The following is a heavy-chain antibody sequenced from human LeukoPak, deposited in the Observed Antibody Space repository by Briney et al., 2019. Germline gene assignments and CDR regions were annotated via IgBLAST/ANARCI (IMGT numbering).Heavy chain of an antibody. Sequence: PGASLRLSCAASGFTFSSYAMSWVRQAPGKGLEWVSAISGSGGSTYYADSVKGRFTISRDNSKNTLYLQMNSLRAEDTAVYYCAKGHCSSTSCYLSWFDPGGQGTLVTVSS. CDR3: AKGHCSSTSCYLSWFDP. CDR1: GFTFSSYA. D-gene: IGHD2-2*01. J-gene: IGHJ5*02. V-gene: IGHV3-23*01. CDR2: ISGSGGST.